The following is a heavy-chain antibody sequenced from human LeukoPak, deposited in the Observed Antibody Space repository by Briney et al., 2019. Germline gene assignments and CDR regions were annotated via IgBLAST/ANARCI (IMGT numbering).Heavy chain of an antibody. CDR2: INPNSGGT. J-gene: IGHJ6*02. D-gene: IGHD6-19*01. V-gene: IGHV1-2*02. CDR1: GYTFTGYY. CDR3: ARVDSSGWYGLSTIYGMDV. Sequence: ASVKVSCKASGYTFTGYYMHWVRQAPGQGLEWMGWINPNSGGTNYAQKFQGRVTMTRDTSISTAYMVLSRLRSDDTAVYYCARVDSSGWYGLSTIYGMDVWGQGTTVTVSS.